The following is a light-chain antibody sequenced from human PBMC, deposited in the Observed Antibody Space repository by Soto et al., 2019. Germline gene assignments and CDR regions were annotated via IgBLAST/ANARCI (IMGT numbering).Light chain of an antibody. CDR1: FSNIGSNY. J-gene: IGLJ3*02. CDR3: AVWDDSLRGWV. Sequence: QSVLTQPPSASGTPGQRVTISCSGRFSNIGSNYVYWYQQLPGTAPKLLIFTNDQRTSGVPGRFSGSKSGTSASLAISGLRSEDEADYYCAVWDDSLRGWVFGGGTQLT. V-gene: IGLV1-47*02. CDR2: TND.